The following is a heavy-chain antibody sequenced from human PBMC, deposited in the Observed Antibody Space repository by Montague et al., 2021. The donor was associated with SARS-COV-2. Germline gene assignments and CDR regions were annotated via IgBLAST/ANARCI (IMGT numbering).Heavy chain of an antibody. CDR3: ARAPIYRSSWYAYFDY. CDR2: INYSGST. V-gene: IGHV4-59*01. D-gene: IGHD6-13*01. J-gene: IGHJ4*02. Sequence: SETLSLTCTVSGDSMTNYYWSWIRQPPGKGLEWIGYINYSGSTHYNPSLQSRVTLSKDTSKNQFSLRPTSVTAADTAMYFCARAPIYRSSWYAYFDYWGQGTLVTVPS. CDR1: GDSMTNYY.